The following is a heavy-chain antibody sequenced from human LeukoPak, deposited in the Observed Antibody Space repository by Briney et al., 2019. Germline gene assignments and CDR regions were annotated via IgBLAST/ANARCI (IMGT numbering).Heavy chain of an antibody. D-gene: IGHD6-13*01. CDR2: IYYSGST. CDR1: GGSISSSNYY. CDR3: ARDQGSSSPWGY. V-gene: IGHV4-39*07. J-gene: IGHJ4*02. Sequence: SETLSLTYTVSGGSISSSNYYWGWIRQPPGKGLEWIGSIYYSGSTYYNPSLKSRVTISVDTSKNQFSLKLSSVTAADTAVYYCARDQGSSSPWGYWGQGTLVTVSS.